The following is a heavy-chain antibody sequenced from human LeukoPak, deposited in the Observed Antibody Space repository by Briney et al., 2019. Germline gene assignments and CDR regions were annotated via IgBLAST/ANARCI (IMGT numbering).Heavy chain of an antibody. Sequence: PSETLSLTCTVSGVSISSSNSYWGWIRQPPGKGLEWIGSIYYSGSTYYNPSLKSRVTISVDTSKNQFSLKLSSVTAADTAVYYCAREGLNMVRGVIPKEAWGWFDPWGQGTLVTVSS. CDR1: GVSISSSNSY. J-gene: IGHJ5*02. D-gene: IGHD3-10*01. CDR2: IYYSGST. V-gene: IGHV4-39*07. CDR3: AREGLNMVRGVIPKEAWGWFDP.